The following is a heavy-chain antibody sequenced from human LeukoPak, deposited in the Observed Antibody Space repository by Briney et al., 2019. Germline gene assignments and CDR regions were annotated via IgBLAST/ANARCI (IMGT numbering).Heavy chain of an antibody. CDR2: ISYDGSNK. CDR3: AKEKALWNIDNRFFDY. D-gene: IGHD2/OR15-2a*01. V-gene: IGHV3-30*18. CDR1: GFTFSSYG. J-gene: IGHJ4*02. Sequence: PGRSLRLSCAASGFTFSSYGMHWVRQAPGKGLEWVAVISYDGSNKYYADSVKGRFTISRDNSKNTLYLQMNSLRAEDTAVYYCAKEKALWNIDNRFFDYWGQGTLVTVSS.